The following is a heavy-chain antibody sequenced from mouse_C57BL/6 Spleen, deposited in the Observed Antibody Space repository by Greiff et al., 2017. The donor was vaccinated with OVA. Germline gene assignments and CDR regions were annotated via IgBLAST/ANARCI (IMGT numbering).Heavy chain of an antibody. CDR2: INPNNGGT. CDR3: ARWDGYYYYAMDY. V-gene: IGHV1-18*01. J-gene: IGHJ4*01. CDR1: GYTFTDYN. Sequence: VQLNESGPELVKPGASVKIPCKASGYTFTDYNMDWVKQSHGKSLEWIGDINPNNGGTIYNQKFKGKATLTVDKSSSTAYMELRSLTSEDTAVYYFARWDGYYYYAMDYWGQGTSVTVSS. D-gene: IGHD2-3*01.